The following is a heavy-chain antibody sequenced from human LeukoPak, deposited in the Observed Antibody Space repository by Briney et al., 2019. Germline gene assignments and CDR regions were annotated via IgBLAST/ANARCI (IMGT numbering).Heavy chain of an antibody. V-gene: IGHV4-34*09. CDR2: INHSGST. D-gene: IGHD3-10*01. CDR1: GGSFSGYY. J-gene: IGHJ4*02. Sequence: SETLSLTCAVYGGSFSGYYWSWIRQPPGKGLEWIGEINHSGSTNYNPSLKSRVTISVDTSKNQFSLKLSSVTAADTAVYYCARITMVRGVTTFDYWGQGTLVTVSS. CDR3: ARITMVRGVTTFDY.